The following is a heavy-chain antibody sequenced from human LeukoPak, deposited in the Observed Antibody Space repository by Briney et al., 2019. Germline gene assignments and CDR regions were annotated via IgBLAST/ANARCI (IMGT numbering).Heavy chain of an antibody. CDR2: IYYSGST. V-gene: IGHV4-59*01. J-gene: IGHJ4*02. Sequence: SETLSLTCTVSGGSIISYYWSWIRQPPGKGLEWIGYIYYSGSTNYNPSLKSRVTISVDTSKNQFSLKLSSVTAADTAVYYCARGAILGVVHYWGQGTLVTVSS. CDR3: ARGAILGVVHY. CDR1: GGSIISYY. D-gene: IGHD3-3*01.